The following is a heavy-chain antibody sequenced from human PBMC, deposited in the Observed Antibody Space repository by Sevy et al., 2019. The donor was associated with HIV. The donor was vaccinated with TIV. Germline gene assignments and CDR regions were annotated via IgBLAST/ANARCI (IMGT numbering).Heavy chain of an antibody. CDR3: ARDKGPLYVSESEGMYV. CDR1: GFVFSDYY. V-gene: IGHV3-11*01. D-gene: IGHD3-3*01. Sequence: GGSLRLSCAASGFVFSDYYMTWIRQAPGKGLECISYISNSGRNIYYADSVKGRLTLSSDNAKNSVHLEMNSLRVEDTAIDYCARDKGPLYVSESEGMYVWGQGTTVTVSS. CDR2: ISNSGRNI. J-gene: IGHJ6*02.